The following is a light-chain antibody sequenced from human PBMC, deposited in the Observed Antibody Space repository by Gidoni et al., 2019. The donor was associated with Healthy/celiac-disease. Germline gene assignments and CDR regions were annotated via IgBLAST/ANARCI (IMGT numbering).Light chain of an antibody. CDR2: KAS. V-gene: IGKV1-5*03. Sequence: EIQMTQSPSTLSASVGARVTITCRASQSSSSWLAWYQQKPGKAPKLLIYKASSLGSGVPSRFSGSGSGTEFTLTISSLQPDDFATYYCQQYNSYPSTFGQXTKLEIK. CDR3: QQYNSYPST. J-gene: IGKJ2*01. CDR1: QSSSSW.